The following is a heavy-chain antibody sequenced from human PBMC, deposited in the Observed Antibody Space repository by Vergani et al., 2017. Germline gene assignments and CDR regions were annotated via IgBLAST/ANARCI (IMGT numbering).Heavy chain of an antibody. V-gene: IGHV4-39*01. CDR1: GGSISSSSYY. D-gene: IGHD2-2*01. CDR3: LVVPAAKHPAAGPAEVLDWFDP. CDR2: IYDSGRT. J-gene: IGHJ5*02. Sequence: QLQLQESGPGLVKPSETLSLTCTVSGGSISSSSYYWGWIRQPPGKGLEWIGSIYDSGRTYYNPSLKSRVTISVDTSKNQFSLKLSSVTAAEPAVYYPLVVPAAKHPAAGPAEVLDWFDPWGQGTLVTVSS.